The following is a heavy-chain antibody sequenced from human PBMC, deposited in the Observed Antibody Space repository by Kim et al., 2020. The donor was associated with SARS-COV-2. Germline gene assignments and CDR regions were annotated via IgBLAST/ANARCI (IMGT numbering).Heavy chain of an antibody. V-gene: IGHV3-48*02. Sequence: GGSLRLSCAASGFTFSSYSMNWVRQAPGKGLEWVSYISSSSSTIYYADSVKGRFTISRDNAKNSLYLQMNSLRDEDTAVYYCARECLGYCTNGVCDAAFDYWGQGTLVTVSS. D-gene: IGHD2-8*01. CDR3: ARECLGYCTNGVCDAAFDY. CDR2: ISSSSSTI. J-gene: IGHJ4*02. CDR1: GFTFSSYS.